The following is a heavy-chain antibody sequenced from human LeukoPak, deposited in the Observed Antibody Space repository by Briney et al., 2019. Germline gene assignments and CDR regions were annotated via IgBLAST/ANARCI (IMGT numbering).Heavy chain of an antibody. Sequence: GGSLRLSCAASGFTFSGYSMNWVRQAPGKGLEWVSYISSRGTTIYYADSVKGRFTISRDNAKKSLHLQMNSLRAEDTAVYYCAKDPGVTYYYGSGSPGLYYWGQGTLVTVSS. V-gene: IGHV3-48*01. CDR1: GFTFSGYS. CDR3: AKDPGVTYYYGSGSPGLYY. D-gene: IGHD3-10*01. J-gene: IGHJ4*02. CDR2: ISSRGTTI.